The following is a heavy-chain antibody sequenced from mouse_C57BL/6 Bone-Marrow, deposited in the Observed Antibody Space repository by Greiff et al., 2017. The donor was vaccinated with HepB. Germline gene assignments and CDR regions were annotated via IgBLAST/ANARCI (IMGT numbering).Heavy chain of an antibody. Sequence: QVQLQQPGAELVKPGASVKMSCRASGYTFTSYWITWVKQRPGQGLEWIGNIYPSDSETHYNQKFKDKATLTVDKSSSTAYMQLSSLTSEDSAVYYCASRSAVNSFDYWGQGTTLTVSS. CDR1: GYTFTSYW. D-gene: IGHD3-1*01. V-gene: IGHV1-61*01. CDR3: ASRSAVNSFDY. J-gene: IGHJ2*01. CDR2: IYPSDSET.